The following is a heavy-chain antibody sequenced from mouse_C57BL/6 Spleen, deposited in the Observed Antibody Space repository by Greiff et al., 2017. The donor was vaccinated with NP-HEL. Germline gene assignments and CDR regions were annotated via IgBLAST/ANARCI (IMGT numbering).Heavy chain of an antibody. J-gene: IGHJ1*03. CDR3: TRDQEYYGSSYSYWYFDV. Sequence: EVQLVESGEGLVKPGGSLKLSCAASGFTFSSYAMSWVRQTPEKRLEWVAYISSGGDYIYYADTVKGRFTISRDNARNTLYLQMSSLKSEDTAMYYCTRDQEYYGSSYSYWYFDVWGTGTTVTVSS. CDR1: GFTFSSYA. D-gene: IGHD1-1*01. CDR2: ISSGGDYI. V-gene: IGHV5-9-1*02.